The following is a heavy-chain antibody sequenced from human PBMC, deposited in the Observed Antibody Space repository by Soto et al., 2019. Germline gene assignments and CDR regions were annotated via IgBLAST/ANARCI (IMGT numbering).Heavy chain of an antibody. CDR3: ASEITYYYDSSGYRSMSY. J-gene: IGHJ4*02. CDR2: INHSGST. V-gene: IGHV4-34*01. CDR1: GGSFSGYY. Sequence: SDTLSLTCAVYGGSFSGYYWSWIRQPPGKGLEWIGEINHSGSTNYNPSLKSRVTISVDTSKNQFSLKLSSVTAADTAVYYCASEITYYYDSSGYRSMSYWGQGTLVTVSS. D-gene: IGHD3-22*01.